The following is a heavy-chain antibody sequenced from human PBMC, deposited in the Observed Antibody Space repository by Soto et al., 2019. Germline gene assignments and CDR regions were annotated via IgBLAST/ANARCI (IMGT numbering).Heavy chain of an antibody. J-gene: IGHJ4*02. D-gene: IGHD3-9*01. V-gene: IGHV4-59*08. CDR1: GGSISSYY. CDR2: IYYSGST. Sequence: PSETLSLTCTVSGGSISSYYWSWIRQPPGKGLEWIGYIYYSGSTNYNPSLKSRVTISVDTSKNQFSLKLSSVTAADTAVYYCARVHYDILTGLDYWGQGTLVTVSS. CDR3: ARVHYDILTGLDY.